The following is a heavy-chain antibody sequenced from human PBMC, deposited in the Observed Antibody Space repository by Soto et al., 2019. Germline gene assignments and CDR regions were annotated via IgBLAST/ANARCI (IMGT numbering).Heavy chain of an antibody. CDR2: IYYSGST. V-gene: IGHV4-30-4*01. CDR3: AREVIAVAGTANWFDP. CDR1: GGSISSGDYY. J-gene: IGHJ5*02. D-gene: IGHD6-19*01. Sequence: SETLSLTCTVSGGSISSGDYYWSWIRQPPGKGLEWIGYIYYSGSTYYNPSLKSRVTISVDTSKNQFSLKLSSVTAADTAVYYCAREVIAVAGTANWFDPWGQGTLVTVSS.